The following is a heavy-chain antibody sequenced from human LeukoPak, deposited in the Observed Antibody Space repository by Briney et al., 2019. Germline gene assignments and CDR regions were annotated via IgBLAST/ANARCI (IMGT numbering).Heavy chain of an antibody. Sequence: PGGSLRLSCAASGFTFSSYWMHWVRQAPGKGLVWVSRINSDGSSTSYADSVKGRFTISRDNSKNTLYLQMNSLRAEDTAVYYCAKVGYCSSTSCLSLDYWGQGTLVTVSS. CDR3: AKVGYCSSTSCLSLDY. CDR2: INSDGSST. CDR1: GFTFSSYW. D-gene: IGHD2-2*01. V-gene: IGHV3-74*01. J-gene: IGHJ4*02.